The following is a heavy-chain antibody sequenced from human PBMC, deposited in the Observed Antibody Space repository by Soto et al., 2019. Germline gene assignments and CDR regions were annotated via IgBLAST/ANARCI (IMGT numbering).Heavy chain of an antibody. CDR1: GFTFSSYW. CDR2: IIIVGITI. CDR3: AGDKGRSPLDY. Sequence: GGSLRLSCAASGFTFSSYWMHWVRQAPGKGLVWVSHIIIVGITIYYQDFVKGRFTFSRDNAKNSLFLQMNSLRAEDTAVYYCAGDKGRSPLDYWGQGTLVTVSS. D-gene: IGHD2-15*01. V-gene: IGHV3-48*01. J-gene: IGHJ4*02.